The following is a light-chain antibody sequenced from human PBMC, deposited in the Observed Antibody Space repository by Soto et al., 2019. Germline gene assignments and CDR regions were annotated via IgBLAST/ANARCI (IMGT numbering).Light chain of an antibody. Sequence: SYELTQPPSVSVSPGQTASITCSGDKLGDKYASWYQQKPGQSPVLVIYEDTNRPSGIPERFSGSNSGNTATLTISGTQAMDEADYYCQAWDSSTGLFGGGTKLTVL. V-gene: IGLV3-1*01. CDR3: QAWDSSTGL. CDR1: KLGDKY. J-gene: IGLJ2*01. CDR2: EDT.